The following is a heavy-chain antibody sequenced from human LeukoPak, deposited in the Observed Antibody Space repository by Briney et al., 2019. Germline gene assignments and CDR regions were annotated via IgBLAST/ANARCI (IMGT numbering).Heavy chain of an antibody. CDR1: GFTFSSYG. J-gene: IGHJ3*01. V-gene: IGHV3-30*02. CDR2: IRYDGSNK. D-gene: IGHD4-11*01. CDR3: ANGRELMTTVTAFDV. Sequence: GGSLRLSCAASGFTFSSYGMHWVRQAPDKGLEWVAFIRYDGSNKYYADSVKGRFTISRDNSKDTLYLQMNSLRAEDTAVFYCANGRELMTTVTAFDVWGQGTMVTVSS.